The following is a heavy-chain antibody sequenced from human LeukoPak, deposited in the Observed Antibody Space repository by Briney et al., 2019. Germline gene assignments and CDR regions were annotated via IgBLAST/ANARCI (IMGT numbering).Heavy chain of an antibody. CDR2: INPNSGVT. Sequence: ASVKVSCKASGYTITGYYMHWVRQAPGHGPEWMGWINPNSGVTKYAQKFQGRVTMTRGTSIGTAYMELSSLTSDDTAMYYCARAMVRGPFDYWGQGTLVTVSS. CDR3: ARAMVRGPFDY. CDR1: GYTITGYY. J-gene: IGHJ4*02. V-gene: IGHV1-2*02. D-gene: IGHD3-10*01.